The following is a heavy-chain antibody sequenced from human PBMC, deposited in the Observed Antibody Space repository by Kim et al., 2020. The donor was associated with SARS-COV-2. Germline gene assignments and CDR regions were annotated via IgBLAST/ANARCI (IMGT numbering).Heavy chain of an antibody. Sequence: GGSLRLSCAASGFTFSSYGMHWVRQAPGKGLEWVAVIWYDGSNKYYADSVKGRFTISRDNSKNTLYLQMNSLRAEDTAVYYCARELVTKTIVGATTGAFDIGGQGTMVTVSS. D-gene: IGHD1-26*01. V-gene: IGHV3-33*01. CDR2: IWYDGSNK. CDR1: GFTFSSYG. J-gene: IGHJ3*02. CDR3: ARELVTKTIVGATTGAFDI.